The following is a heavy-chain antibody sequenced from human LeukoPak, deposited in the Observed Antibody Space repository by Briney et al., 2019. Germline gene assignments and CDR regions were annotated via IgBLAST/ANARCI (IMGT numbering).Heavy chain of an antibody. V-gene: IGHV3-30*04. CDR1: GFTFKNYG. J-gene: IGHJ6*02. CDR3: ARDSTYYDFWSGYYVSHGMDV. Sequence: GGSLRLSCAASGFTFKNYGMHWVRQAPGKGLEWLAVISYDGSNKYYADSVKGRFSISRDNSKNTLYLQMNSLRAEDTAVYYCARDSTYYDFWSGYYVSHGMDVWGQGTTVTVSS. D-gene: IGHD3-3*01. CDR2: ISYDGSNK.